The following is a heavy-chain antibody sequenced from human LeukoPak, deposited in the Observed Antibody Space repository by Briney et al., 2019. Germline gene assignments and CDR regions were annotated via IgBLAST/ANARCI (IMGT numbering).Heavy chain of an antibody. CDR3: ARFGTYGASLMDV. Sequence: SETLSLTCTVSGGSISSGGYYWSWVRQHPGKGLEWIGYIYYSESTYYNPSLKSRVTISVDTSKNQFSLKLSSVPAADTAVYYCARFGTYGASLMDVWGQGPTVPVSS. J-gene: IGHJ6*02. V-gene: IGHV4-31*03. D-gene: IGHD4-17*01. CDR1: GGSISSGGYY. CDR2: IYYSEST.